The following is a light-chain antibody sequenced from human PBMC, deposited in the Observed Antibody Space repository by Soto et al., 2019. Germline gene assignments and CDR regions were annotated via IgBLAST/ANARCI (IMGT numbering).Light chain of an antibody. CDR1: QSISSW. CDR2: DAS. V-gene: IGKV1-5*01. Sequence: DIQMTQPPSTLSASVGDRVTITCRASQSISSWLAWYQQKPGKAPKLLIYDASSLESGVPSRFSGSGSGTEFTLTISSLQPDEFATYYCQQYNSYWTFGQGTKVEIK. CDR3: QQYNSYWT. J-gene: IGKJ1*01.